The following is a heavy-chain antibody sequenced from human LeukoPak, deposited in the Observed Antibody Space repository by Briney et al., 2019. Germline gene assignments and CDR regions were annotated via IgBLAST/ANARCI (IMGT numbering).Heavy chain of an antibody. CDR3: ARHLSGVTGYTYGRGIDY. Sequence: GGSLRLSCAASGFTFSSYTMNWVRQAPGKGLEWVSYSSSSSSTIYYVDSVKGRFTVSRDNAKNSLYLQMNSLRAEDTAVYYCARHLSGVTGYTYGRGIDYWGQGTLVTVSS. D-gene: IGHD5-18*01. CDR1: GFTFSSYT. CDR2: SSSSSSTI. J-gene: IGHJ4*02. V-gene: IGHV3-48*01.